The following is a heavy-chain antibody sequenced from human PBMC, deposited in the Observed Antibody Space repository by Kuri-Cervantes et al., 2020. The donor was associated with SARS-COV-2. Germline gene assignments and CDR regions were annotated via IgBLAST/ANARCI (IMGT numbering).Heavy chain of an antibody. CDR3: AKDLTFVVAAPAVIRATKALPIT. Sequence: GESLKISCAASGFTFSSYAMSWVRQAPGKGLEWVSAISGSGGSTYYADSVKGRFIISRDNSKNTLYLQMNSLRAEDTAVYYCAKDLTFVVAAPAVIRATKALPITWGQGTLVTVSS. CDR2: ISGSGGST. J-gene: IGHJ5*02. CDR1: GFTFSSYA. D-gene: IGHD2-2*02. V-gene: IGHV3-23*01.